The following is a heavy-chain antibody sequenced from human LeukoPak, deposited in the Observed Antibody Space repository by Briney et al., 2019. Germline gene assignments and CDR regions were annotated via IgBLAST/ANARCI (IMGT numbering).Heavy chain of an antibody. CDR2: IYYSGST. CDR1: GGSISSSNYC. J-gene: IGHJ6*02. V-gene: IGHV4-39*01. Sequence: SETLSLTCTVSGGSISSSNYCWGWIRQPPGKGLEWIGSIYYSGSTYYNPSLKSGVTISVDTSKNQFSLKLSSVTAADTAVYYCARQRSDILTGYYRGPYYYYGMDVWGQGTTVTVSS. D-gene: IGHD3-9*01. CDR3: ARQRSDILTGYYRGPYYYYGMDV.